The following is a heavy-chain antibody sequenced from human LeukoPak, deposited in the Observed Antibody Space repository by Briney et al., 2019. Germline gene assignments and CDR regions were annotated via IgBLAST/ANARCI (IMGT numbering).Heavy chain of an antibody. CDR1: GFSFSSYG. V-gene: IGHV3-33*01. D-gene: IGHD3-10*01. CDR2: IRSDGSNN. J-gene: IGHJ4*02. CDR3: ARDHTYYYGSGSYYKGRYYFDY. Sequence: GRSLRLSCAASGFSFSSYGMHWVRQAPGKGLEWVTFIRSDGSNNFHADSVRGRFTISRDNSKNTLYLQMNSLRAEDTAVYYCARDHTYYYGSGSYYKGRYYFDYWGQGTLVTVSS.